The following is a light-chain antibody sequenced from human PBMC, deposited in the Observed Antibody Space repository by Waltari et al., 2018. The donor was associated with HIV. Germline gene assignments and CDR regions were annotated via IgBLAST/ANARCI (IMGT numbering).Light chain of an antibody. CDR2: AAS. Sequence: DIQMTQSPSSLSVSIGDRVTIACRANESIAKYLNWYQQKGMRPPRLLIYAASVLQSGVPPRFSASGSGTRFTLTINTLQPEDFASYYCQQSYNRPVTFGQGTNL. CDR3: QQSYNRPVT. J-gene: IGKJ2*01. CDR1: ESIAKY. V-gene: IGKV1-39*01.